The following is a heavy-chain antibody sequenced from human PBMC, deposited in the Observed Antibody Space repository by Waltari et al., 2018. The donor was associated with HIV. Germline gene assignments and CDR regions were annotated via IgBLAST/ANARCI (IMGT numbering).Heavy chain of an antibody. CDR2: INHRGST. Sequence: QVQLQQWGAGLLKPSETLSLTCAVYGGSFSGYYWSWIRQPPGKGLEWIGEINHRGSTNYNPSLKSRVTISVDTSKNQFSLKLSSVTAADTAVYYCARRYYDSSGNYWGQGTLVTVSS. V-gene: IGHV4-34*01. J-gene: IGHJ4*02. D-gene: IGHD3-22*01. CDR3: ARRYYDSSGNY. CDR1: GGSFSGYY.